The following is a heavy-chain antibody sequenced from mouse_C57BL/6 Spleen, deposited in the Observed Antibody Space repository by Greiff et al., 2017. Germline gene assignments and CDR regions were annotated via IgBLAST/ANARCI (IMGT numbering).Heavy chain of an antibody. J-gene: IGHJ1*03. V-gene: IGHV6-3*01. CDR1: GFTFSNYW. Sequence: EVKLVESGGGLVQPGGSMKLSCVASGFTFSNYWMNWVRQSPEKGLEWVAQIRLKSDNYATHYAESVKGRFTISRDDSKSSVYLQMNNLRAEDTGIYYCTHARGYWYFDVWGTGTTVTVSS. CDR2: IRLKSDNYAT. CDR3: THARGYWYFDV.